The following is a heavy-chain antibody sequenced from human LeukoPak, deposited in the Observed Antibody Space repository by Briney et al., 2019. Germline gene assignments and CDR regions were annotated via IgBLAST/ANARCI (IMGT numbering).Heavy chain of an antibody. Sequence: GGSPRLSCAASGFTFDDYAMHWVRQAPGKGLEWVSLISWDGGSTYYADSVKGRFTISRDNSKNSLYLQMNSLRAEDTALYYCAKFSGYQNAFDIWGQGTMVTVSS. J-gene: IGHJ3*02. CDR3: AKFSGYQNAFDI. V-gene: IGHV3-43D*03. CDR2: ISWDGGST. D-gene: IGHD3-22*01. CDR1: GFTFDDYA.